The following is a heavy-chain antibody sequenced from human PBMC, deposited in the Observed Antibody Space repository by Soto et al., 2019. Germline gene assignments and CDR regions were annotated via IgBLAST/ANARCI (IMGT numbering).Heavy chain of an antibody. J-gene: IGHJ4*02. V-gene: IGHV3-23*01. CDR2: ITYSGGSR. D-gene: IGHD3-22*01. Sequence: GGSLRLSCAASGFTFSNYAMAWVRQAPGKGLEWVSTITYSGGSRDYADSVKGRFTISRDNSKNTLYLQMNSLRAEDTAVYYCTKKGYYDTSGYPIRYFDYWGQGTLVTVSS. CDR3: TKKGYYDTSGYPIRYFDY. CDR1: GFTFSNYA.